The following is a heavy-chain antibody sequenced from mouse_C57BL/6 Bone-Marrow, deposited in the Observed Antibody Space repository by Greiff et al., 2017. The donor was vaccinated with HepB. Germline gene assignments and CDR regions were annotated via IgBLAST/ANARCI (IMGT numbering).Heavy chain of an antibody. CDR1: GYTFTSYW. CDR3: ARRDPGFAY. CDR2: IYPSDSET. V-gene: IGHV1-61*01. Sequence: VQLQQPGAELVRPGSSVKLSCKASGYTFTSYWMDWVKQRPGQGLDWIGNIYPSDSETHYNQKFKDKATLTVDKSSSTAYMQLSSLTAEDSAVYYCARRDPGFAYWGQGTLVTVSA. J-gene: IGHJ3*01.